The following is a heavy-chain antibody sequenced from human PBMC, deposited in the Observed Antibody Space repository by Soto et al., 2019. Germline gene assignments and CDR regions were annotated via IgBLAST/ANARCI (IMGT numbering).Heavy chain of an antibody. CDR3: ARGLRYDFWSGYLEGYYYYMDV. Sequence: GGSLRLSCAASGFTFSSYWMSWVRQAPGKGLEWVANIKQDGSEKYYVDSVKGRFTISRDNAKNSLYLQMNSLRAEDTAVYYCARGLRYDFWSGYLEGYYYYMDVWGKGTTVTVSS. J-gene: IGHJ6*03. V-gene: IGHV3-7*01. D-gene: IGHD3-3*01. CDR1: GFTFSSYW. CDR2: IKQDGSEK.